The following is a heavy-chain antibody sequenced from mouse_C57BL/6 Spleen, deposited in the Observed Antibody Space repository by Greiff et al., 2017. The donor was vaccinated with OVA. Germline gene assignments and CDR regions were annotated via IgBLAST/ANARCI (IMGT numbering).Heavy chain of an antibody. CDR2: INYDGSST. CDR3: ARDHYSNYPWYFDV. V-gene: IGHV5-16*01. Sequence: EVMLVESEGGLVQPGSSMKLSCTASGFTFSDYYMAWVRQVPEKGLEWVANINYDGSSTYYLDSLKSRFIISRDNAKNILYLQMSSLKSEDTATYYCARDHYSNYPWYFDVWGTGTTVTVSS. CDR1: GFTFSDYY. J-gene: IGHJ1*03. D-gene: IGHD2-5*01.